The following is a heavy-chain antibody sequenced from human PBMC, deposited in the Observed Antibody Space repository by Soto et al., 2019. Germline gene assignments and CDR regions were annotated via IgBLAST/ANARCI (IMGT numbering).Heavy chain of an antibody. CDR1: GFTFRSFG. CDR3: ARDPVRGEADYFDY. V-gene: IGHV3-33*01. Sequence: QEPLVESGGGVVQPGRSLRLSCVASGFTFRSFGMHWVRQVPGQGLEWVATIWDDGSKTLYADSVKGRFTISRDNTRDSVFLQMDSLRVDDTSVYYCARDPVRGEADYFDYWGQGTLVIVSS. J-gene: IGHJ4*02. D-gene: IGHD3-10*01. CDR2: IWDDGSKT.